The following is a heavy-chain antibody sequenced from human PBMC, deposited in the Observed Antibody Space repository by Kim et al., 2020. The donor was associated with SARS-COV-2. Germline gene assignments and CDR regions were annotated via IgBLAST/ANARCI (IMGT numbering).Heavy chain of an antibody. V-gene: IGHV5-51*01. J-gene: IGHJ3*02. Sequence: TRHNPSVQGQVTIAADKSISTAYLQWSSLKASDTAMYYCARQDIVATIRIWGQGTMVTVSS. D-gene: IGHD5-12*01. CDR2: T. CDR3: ARQDIVATIRI.